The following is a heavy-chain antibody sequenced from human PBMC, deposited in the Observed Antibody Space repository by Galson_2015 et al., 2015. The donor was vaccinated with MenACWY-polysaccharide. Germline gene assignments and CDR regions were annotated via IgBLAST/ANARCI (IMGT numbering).Heavy chain of an antibody. V-gene: IGHV3-33*01. CDR1: GFTFSSYG. Sequence: RLSCAASGFTFSSYGMHWVRQAPGKGLEWVAVIWYDGSKKYYADSVKGRFTISRGNSKNTLYLQMNSLRGEDTAVYYCARPQDTSGSYPDYWGQGTLVTVSS. CDR2: IWYDGSKK. J-gene: IGHJ4*02. CDR3: ARPQDTSGSYPDY. D-gene: IGHD3-22*01.